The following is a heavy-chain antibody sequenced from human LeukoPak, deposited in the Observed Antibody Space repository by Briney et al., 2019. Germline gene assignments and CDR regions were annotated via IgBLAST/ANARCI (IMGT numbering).Heavy chain of an antibody. J-gene: IGHJ4*02. V-gene: IGHV1-8*01. CDR3: AREGDYSSSGYDY. D-gene: IGHD6-13*01. Sequence: ASVKVSCKASGYTFTSHNIDWVRQATGQGLEWMGWMNPNSGHTGYAQKFQGRVTMTRDTSISTAYMELSSLRSEDTAVYYCAREGDYSSSGYDYWGQGTLITVSS. CDR2: MNPNSGHT. CDR1: GYTFTSHN.